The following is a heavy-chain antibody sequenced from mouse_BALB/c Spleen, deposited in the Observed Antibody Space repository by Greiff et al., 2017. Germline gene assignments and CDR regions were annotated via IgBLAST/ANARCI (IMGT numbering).Heavy chain of an antibody. CDR2: IDPANGNT. V-gene: IGHV14-3*02. CDR1: GFNIKDTY. J-gene: IGHJ2*01. CDR3: ARREPIYYGPLDY. Sequence: EVQLQQSGAELVKPGASVKLSCTASGFNIKDTYMHWVKQRPEQGLEWIGRIDPANGNTKYDPKFQGKATITADTSSNTAYLQLSSLTSEDTAVYYCARREPIYYGPLDYWGQGTTLTVSS. D-gene: IGHD2-1*01.